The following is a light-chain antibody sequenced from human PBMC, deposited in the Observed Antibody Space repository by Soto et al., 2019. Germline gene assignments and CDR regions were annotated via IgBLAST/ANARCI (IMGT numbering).Light chain of an antibody. J-gene: IGKJ1*01. CDR3: HQYNGWTRT. CDR1: QNISRS. CDR2: GTS. Sequence: EIVMTQSPVTLSVSPGERATLSCRASQNISRSLAWYQKKPGQGPSLLIYGTSTRAGGVPARFSGGGSGTEFNLTITRLQSEDFAVYECHQYNGWTRTFGQGTKVDI. V-gene: IGKV3-15*01.